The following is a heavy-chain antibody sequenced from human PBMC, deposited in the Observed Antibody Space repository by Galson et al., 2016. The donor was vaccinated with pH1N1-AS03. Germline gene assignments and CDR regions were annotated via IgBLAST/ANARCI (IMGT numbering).Heavy chain of an antibody. CDR1: GYAFSSYG. V-gene: IGHV1-18*04. J-gene: IGHJ3*02. D-gene: IGHD1-26*01. CDR2: ITAYNGNS. Sequence: SVKVSCKASGYAFSSYGISWVRQAPGQGLEWMGWITAYNGNSNYAQKLQGRLTMTTDTSTSTAYMELRSLGSDDTAVYYCARDQGSVRTTRAFDIWGQGTMVTVSS. CDR3: ARDQGSVRTTRAFDI.